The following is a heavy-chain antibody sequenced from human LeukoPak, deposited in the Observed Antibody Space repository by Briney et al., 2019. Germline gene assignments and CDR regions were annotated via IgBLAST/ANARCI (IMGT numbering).Heavy chain of an antibody. J-gene: IGHJ4*02. D-gene: IGHD2-2*01. V-gene: IGHV4-4*07. Sequence: SETLSLTCSVSGGSISGYYWSWIRQPAGKGPEWIGRIYTSGSTNYSPSLKRRVTMSVDTSKNQFSLRLRSVTAADTAVYYCAREADLVVVPAAPYFDYWGQGTLVTVSS. CDR2: IYTSGST. CDR1: GGSISGYY. CDR3: AREADLVVVPAAPYFDY.